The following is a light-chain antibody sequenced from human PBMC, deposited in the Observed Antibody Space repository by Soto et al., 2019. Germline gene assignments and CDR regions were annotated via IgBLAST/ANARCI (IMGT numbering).Light chain of an antibody. V-gene: IGKV3-20*01. CDR2: GAS. J-gene: IGKJ1*01. CDR3: QQYSDSPPT. Sequence: IVLTQSPGALSLSPGQRATLSCRASQTVSSTYLAWYQQRPGQPPRLLIYGASNRATGIPDRFSGSGSGTDFTLTISRLEPEDFAVYYCQQYSDSPPTFGQGTKVDIK. CDR1: QTVSSTY.